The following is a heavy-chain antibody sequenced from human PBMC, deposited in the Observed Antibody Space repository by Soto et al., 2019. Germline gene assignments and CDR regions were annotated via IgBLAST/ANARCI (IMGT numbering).Heavy chain of an antibody. D-gene: IGHD6-13*01. J-gene: IGHJ4*02. CDR3: ARDTGDSSSWNY. CDR2: IIPILGIA. V-gene: IGHV1-69*08. Sequence: QVQLVQSGAEVKKPGSSVKVSCKASGGTFSSYTISWVRQAPEQGLEWMGRIIPILGIANYAQKFQGRVTITADKSTSTAYMELSSLRSEDTAVYYCARDTGDSSSWNYWGQGTLVTVSS. CDR1: GGTFSSYT.